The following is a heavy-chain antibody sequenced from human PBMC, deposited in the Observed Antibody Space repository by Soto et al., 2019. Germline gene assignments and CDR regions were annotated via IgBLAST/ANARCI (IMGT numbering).Heavy chain of an antibody. CDR3: ARQEGATVLFYYGMDV. V-gene: IGHV5-51*01. CDR1: GYNFTNYW. CDR2: IYPDDSDT. D-gene: IGHD1-26*01. Sequence: GESLKISCKGSGYNFTNYWIGWVRQMPGKGLEWMGIIYPDDSDTRYSPSFQGQVTISVDKSISAAYLQRGSLKASDTAMYFCARQEGATVLFYYGMDVWGQGTTVTVSS. J-gene: IGHJ6*02.